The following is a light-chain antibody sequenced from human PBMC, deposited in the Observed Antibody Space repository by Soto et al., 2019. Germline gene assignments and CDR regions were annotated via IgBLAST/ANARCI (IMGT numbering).Light chain of an antibody. V-gene: IGKV3-20*01. Sequence: EIVLTQSPGTLSLSPGERATLSCRASRSLSSSYVVWYQQKPGQAPRHLINTASRKATGIPDRFSGSGSATEYTLAYSRLEPEDFAVYYCQQQGTFGQGTKLEIK. J-gene: IGKJ2*01. CDR1: RSLSSSY. CDR3: QQQGT. CDR2: TAS.